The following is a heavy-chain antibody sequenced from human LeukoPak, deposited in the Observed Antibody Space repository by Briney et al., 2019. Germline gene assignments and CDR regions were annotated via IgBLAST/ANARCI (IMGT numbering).Heavy chain of an antibody. D-gene: IGHD3-22*01. Sequence: SETLSLTCTVSGGSISSYYWSWIRQPPGKGLEWIGEINHSGSTNYNPSLKSRVTISVDTSKNQFSLKLSSVTAADTAVYYCACSMIVVAGFDYWGQGTLVTVSS. CDR2: INHSGST. CDR3: ACSMIVVAGFDY. J-gene: IGHJ4*02. CDR1: GGSISSYY. V-gene: IGHV4-34*01.